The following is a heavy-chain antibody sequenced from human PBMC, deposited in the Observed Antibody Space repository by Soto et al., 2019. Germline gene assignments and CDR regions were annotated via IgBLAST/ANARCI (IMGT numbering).Heavy chain of an antibody. CDR2: IYYSGST. D-gene: IGHD2-2*01. CDR3: ARRRYQNWFDP. V-gene: IGHV4-39*01. CDR1: GGSISSSSYY. J-gene: IGHJ5*02. Sequence: QLQLQESGPGLVKPSETLSLTCTVSGGSISSSSYYWGWIRQPPGKGLEWIGSIYYSGSTYYNPSLKSRVTISVETSKNQFSRKLSSVTAADTAVYYCARRRYQNWFDPWGQGTLVTVSS.